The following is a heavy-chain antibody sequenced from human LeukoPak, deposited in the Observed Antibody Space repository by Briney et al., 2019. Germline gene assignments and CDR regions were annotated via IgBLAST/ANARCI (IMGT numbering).Heavy chain of an antibody. Sequence: GRSVRLSGAASGSTLRSYGRRWVRQAPGKGLEWVAVISYDGSNKYYADSVKGRFTISRDNSKNTLYLQMNSLRAEDTAVYYCANAPPYYYDSSGFHVGDYWGQGTLVTVSS. D-gene: IGHD3-22*01. CDR2: ISYDGSNK. V-gene: IGHV3-30*18. CDR3: ANAPPYYYDSSGFHVGDY. J-gene: IGHJ4*02. CDR1: GSTLRSYG.